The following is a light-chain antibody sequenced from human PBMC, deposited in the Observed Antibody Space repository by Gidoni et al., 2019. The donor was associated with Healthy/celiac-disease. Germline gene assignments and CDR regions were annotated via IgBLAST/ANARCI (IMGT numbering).Light chain of an antibody. CDR3: QQSYSTLYT. J-gene: IGKJ2*01. CDR1: QSISSY. CDR2: AAS. Sequence: DVQMTQSPSSLSASVADRVTITCRASQSISSYFNWYQQKPGKAPKLLIYAASSLQSGVPSRFSGSGSGTDFTLTISSLQPEDFATYYCQQSYSTLYTFGQGTKLEIK. V-gene: IGKV1-39*01.